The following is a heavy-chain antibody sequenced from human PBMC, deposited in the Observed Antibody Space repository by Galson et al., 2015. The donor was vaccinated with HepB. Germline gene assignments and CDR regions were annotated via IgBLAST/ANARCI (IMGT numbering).Heavy chain of an antibody. Sequence: SLRLSCAASGFTFSNYAMSWVRQAPGKGLEWVSVIGGSGGSTYYTDSVKGRFTISRDNSKNTLYLQMNSLRAEDTAIYYCAKDGQTGARKFDYWGQGTLVTVSS. D-gene: IGHD1-1*01. CDR2: IGGSGGST. CDR1: GFTFSNYA. CDR3: AKDGQTGARKFDY. J-gene: IGHJ4*02. V-gene: IGHV3-23*01.